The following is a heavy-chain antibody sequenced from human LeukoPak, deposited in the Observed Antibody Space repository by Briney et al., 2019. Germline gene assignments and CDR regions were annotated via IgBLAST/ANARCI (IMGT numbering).Heavy chain of an antibody. D-gene: IGHD1-14*01. V-gene: IGHV4-39*07. CDR2: IYYSGST. CDR1: GGSISSSSYY. J-gene: IGHJ5*02. CDR3: ARVTGSENWFDP. Sequence: SETLSLTCTVSGGSISSSSYYWGWIRQPPGKGLEWIGSIYYSGSTYYNPSLKSRVTISVDKSKNQFSLKLSSVTAADTAVYYCARVTGSENWFDPWGQGTLVTVSS.